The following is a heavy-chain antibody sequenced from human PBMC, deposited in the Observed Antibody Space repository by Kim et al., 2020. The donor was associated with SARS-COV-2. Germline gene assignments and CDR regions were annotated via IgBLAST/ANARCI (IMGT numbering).Heavy chain of an antibody. D-gene: IGHD6-6*01. Sequence: GGSLRLSCAASGFTFSSYGMHWVRQAPGKGLEWVAVIWYDGSNKYYADSVKGRFTISRDNSKNTLYLQMNSLRAEDTAVYYCASGAARLSGRVRRDYYYYGMDVWGQGTTVTVSS. CDR2: IWYDGSNK. CDR3: ASGAARLSGRVRRDYYYYGMDV. V-gene: IGHV3-33*01. CDR1: GFTFSSYG. J-gene: IGHJ6*02.